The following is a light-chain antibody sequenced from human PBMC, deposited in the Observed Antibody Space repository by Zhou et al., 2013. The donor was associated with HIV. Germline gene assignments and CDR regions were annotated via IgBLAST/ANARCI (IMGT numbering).Light chain of an antibody. J-gene: IGLJ2*01. CDR2: GNS. CDR3: QSYDSSLSNLV. CDR1: SSNIGAGYD. V-gene: IGLV1-40*01. Sequence: QSVLTQPPSVSGAPGQRVTISCTGSSSNIGAGYDVHWYQQLPGTAPKILIYGNSNRPSGVPDRFSGSKSGTSASLAITGLQAEDEADYYCQSYDSSLSNLVFGGGTKLTVL.